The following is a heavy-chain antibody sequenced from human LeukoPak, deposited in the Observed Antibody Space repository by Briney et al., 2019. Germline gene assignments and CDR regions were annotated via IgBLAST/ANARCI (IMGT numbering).Heavy chain of an antibody. Sequence: PSETLSLTCTVSGGSISSYYWSWIRQPPGKGLEWIGYIYYGGSTNYNPSLKSRVTISVDTSKNQFSLKLSSVTAADTAVYYCARDRDYSNTFDYWGQGTLVTVSS. CDR3: ARDRDYSNTFDY. CDR1: GGSISSYY. D-gene: IGHD4-11*01. V-gene: IGHV4-59*12. CDR2: IYYGGST. J-gene: IGHJ4*02.